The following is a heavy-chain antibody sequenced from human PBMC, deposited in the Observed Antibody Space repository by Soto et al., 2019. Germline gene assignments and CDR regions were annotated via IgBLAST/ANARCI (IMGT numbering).Heavy chain of an antibody. CDR2: ISAYNGNT. Sequence: ASVKVSCKASGYTFTSYGISWVRQAPGQGLEWMGWISAYNGNTNYAQKLQGRVTMTTDTSTSTAYMELRSLRSDDTAVYYCATAVVDYYGWGIKHGFDPWGQGTLVTVSS. V-gene: IGHV1-18*01. CDR1: GYTFTSYG. CDR3: ATAVVDYYGWGIKHGFDP. D-gene: IGHD3-10*01. J-gene: IGHJ5*02.